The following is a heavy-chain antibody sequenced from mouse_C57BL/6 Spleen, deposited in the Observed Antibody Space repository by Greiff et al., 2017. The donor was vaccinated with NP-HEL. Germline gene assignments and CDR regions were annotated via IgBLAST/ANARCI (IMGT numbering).Heavy chain of an antibody. D-gene: IGHD1-1*01. Sequence: VQLQQSGAELVKPGASVKISCKASGYAFSSYWMTWVKQRPGRGLEWIGQIYPGDGDTNYNGKFKGKATLTADKSSSTAYMQRSSLTSEDSAVYFCARSDGSSPPWYFDVWGTGTTVTVSS. CDR2: IYPGDGDT. CDR1: GYAFSSYW. J-gene: IGHJ1*03. CDR3: ARSDGSSPPWYFDV. V-gene: IGHV1-80*01.